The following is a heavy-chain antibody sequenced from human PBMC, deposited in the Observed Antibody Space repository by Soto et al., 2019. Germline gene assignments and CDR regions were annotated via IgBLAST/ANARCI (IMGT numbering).Heavy chain of an antibody. J-gene: IGHJ4*02. Sequence: TLSLTCTVSGGSISSSSYYWGWIRQPPGKGLEWIGSIYYSGSTYYNPSLKSRVTISVDTSKNQFSLKLSSVTAADTAVYYCARLDYDILTGYYNPIGYWGQGTLVTVSS. V-gene: IGHV4-39*01. D-gene: IGHD3-9*01. CDR1: GGSISSSSYY. CDR2: IYYSGST. CDR3: ARLDYDILTGYYNPIGY.